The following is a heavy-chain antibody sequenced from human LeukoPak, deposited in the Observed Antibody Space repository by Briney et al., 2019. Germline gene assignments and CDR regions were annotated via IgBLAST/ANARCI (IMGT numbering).Heavy chain of an antibody. CDR1: GGSISCGGYY. V-gene: IGHV4-31*03. D-gene: IGHD2-15*01. CDR3: ARVDCSGGSCYGVWFDP. J-gene: IGHJ5*02. CDR2: IYYSGST. Sequence: SETLSLTCTVSGGSISCGGYYWSWIRQHPGKGLEWIGYIYYSGSTYYNPSLKSRVTVSVDTSKNQFSLKLSSVTAADTAVYYCARVDCSGGSCYGVWFDPWGQGTLVTVSS.